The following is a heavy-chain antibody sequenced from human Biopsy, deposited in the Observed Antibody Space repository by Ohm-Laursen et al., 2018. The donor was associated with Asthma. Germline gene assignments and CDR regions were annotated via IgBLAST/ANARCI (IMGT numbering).Heavy chain of an antibody. CDR1: GFTFISFA. Sequence: ASVKVSCKASGFTFISFAIHWVRQAPGQRLEWMGWINTGNGNTKYSQKFQGRVTITRDTSASTAYMELRSLRSEDTATYYCARTYYDFLTGQVKDVFGVWGQGTMVTVSS. J-gene: IGHJ3*01. D-gene: IGHD3-9*01. CDR3: ARTYYDFLTGQVKDVFGV. CDR2: INTGNGNT. V-gene: IGHV1-3*04.